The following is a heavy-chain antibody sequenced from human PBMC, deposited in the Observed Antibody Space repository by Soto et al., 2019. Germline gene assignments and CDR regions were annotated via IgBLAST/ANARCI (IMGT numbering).Heavy chain of an antibody. Sequence: TLSLTCTVSGGSISSGGYYWIWIRQHPGKGLEWIGYIYYSGSTYYNPSLKSRVTISVDTSKNQFSLKLRSVTAADTAVYYCARGVPFGELLGYYYGMDVWGQGTTVTVSS. CDR3: ARGVPFGELLGYYYGMDV. V-gene: IGHV4-31*03. D-gene: IGHD3-10*01. J-gene: IGHJ6*02. CDR2: IYYSGST. CDR1: GGSISSGGYY.